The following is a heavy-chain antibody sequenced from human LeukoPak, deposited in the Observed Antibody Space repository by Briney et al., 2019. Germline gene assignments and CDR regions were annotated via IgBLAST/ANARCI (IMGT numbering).Heavy chain of an antibody. CDR1: GFSFGGYA. Sequence: PGGSLRLSCAASGFSFGGYAVSWVRQAPGKGLEWVSSISGSGASTYYADSVRGRFTLSRDNSENTLYLQMSSLRAEDTAVYYCAKGSRGYSGYYLDYWGQGTLITVSS. J-gene: IGHJ4*02. V-gene: IGHV3-23*01. CDR3: AKGSRGYSGYYLDY. D-gene: IGHD5-12*01. CDR2: ISGSGAST.